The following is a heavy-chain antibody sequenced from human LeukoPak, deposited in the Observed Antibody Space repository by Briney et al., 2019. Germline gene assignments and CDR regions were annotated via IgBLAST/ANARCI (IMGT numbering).Heavy chain of an antibody. CDR1: GFTFSSYA. Sequence: PGGSLRLSCAASGFTFSSYAMSWVRQAPGKGLEWVSTFSGSGGNTYYADSVKGRFAISRDNSKNTLYLQMNSLRAEDTAVYYCAKVGPASRTKYSSSWFVAPHWGQGTLVTVSS. CDR3: AKVGPASRTKYSSSWFVAPH. D-gene: IGHD6-13*01. CDR2: FSGSGGNT. J-gene: IGHJ4*02. V-gene: IGHV3-23*01.